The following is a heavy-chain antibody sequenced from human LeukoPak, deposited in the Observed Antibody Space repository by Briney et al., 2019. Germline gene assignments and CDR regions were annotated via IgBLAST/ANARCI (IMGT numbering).Heavy chain of an antibody. CDR1: GGSISSYY. CDR2: IYYSGST. V-gene: IGHV4-59*12. Sequence: PSETLSLTCTVSGGSISSYYWSWIRQPPGKGLEWIGYIYYSGSTNYNPSLKSRVTISVDTSKNQFSLKLSSVTAADTAVYYCARDAQAGKFDPWGQGTLVTVSS. CDR3: ARDAQAGKFDP. J-gene: IGHJ5*02.